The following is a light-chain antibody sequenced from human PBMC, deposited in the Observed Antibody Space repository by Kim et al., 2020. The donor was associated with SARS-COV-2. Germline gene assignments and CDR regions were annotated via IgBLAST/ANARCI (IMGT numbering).Light chain of an antibody. CDR3: QHYGSSPYT. J-gene: IGKJ2*01. CDR1: KSVTSRY. Sequence: SPGERANLSCRASKSVTSRYLAWYQQKPGQAPRLLIYGASIRAAGIPDRFSGSGSGTDFTLTISRLEPEDLAVYYCQHYGSSPYTFGQGTKLEI. CDR2: GAS. V-gene: IGKV3-20*01.